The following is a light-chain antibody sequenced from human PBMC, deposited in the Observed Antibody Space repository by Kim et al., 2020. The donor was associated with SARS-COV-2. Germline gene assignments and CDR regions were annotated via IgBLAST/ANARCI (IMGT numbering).Light chain of an antibody. V-gene: IGKV1-39*01. CDR2: GAS. CDR3: QQSFSTPWLS. Sequence: IQMTQSPSSLAASVGDRITIACRAGQSIGTRLNWYQQRPGKAPKLLIYGASSLQSGVPSRFSGAGSGTDFTLTINSLQPEDFATYYCQQSFSTPWLSFGGGTKVDIK. CDR1: QSIGTR. J-gene: IGKJ4*01.